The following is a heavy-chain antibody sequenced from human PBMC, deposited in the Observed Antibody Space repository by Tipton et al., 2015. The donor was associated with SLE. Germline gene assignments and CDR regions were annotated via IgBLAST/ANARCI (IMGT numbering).Heavy chain of an antibody. CDR1: GFTFSSYA. Sequence: SLRLSCAASGFTFSSYAMHWVRQAPGKGLEWVAGISYDGSNKYYADSAKGRFTISRDNSKNTLYLQMNSLRAEDTAVYYCAKDRNTMGDAFDIWGQGTMVTVSS. CDR3: AKDRNTMGDAFDI. J-gene: IGHJ3*02. V-gene: IGHV3-30-3*01. D-gene: IGHD1-26*01. CDR2: ISYDGSNK.